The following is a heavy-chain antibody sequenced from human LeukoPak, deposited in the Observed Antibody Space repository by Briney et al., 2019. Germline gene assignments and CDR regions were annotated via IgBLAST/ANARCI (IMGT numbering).Heavy chain of an antibody. J-gene: IGHJ6*02. CDR1: GGSISTDASY. CDR3: ARLFSRGWEYHFGLDV. Sequence: PETLSLTCTVSGGSISTDASYWAWIRQPPGKGLEWIGSIYYSGSTYYSSSLKSRVTLSVDTSKNQFSLKMSSVTAADTAVFYCARLFSRGWEYHFGLDVWGQGTTVTVS. CDR2: IYYSGST. D-gene: IGHD6-19*01. V-gene: IGHV4-39*01.